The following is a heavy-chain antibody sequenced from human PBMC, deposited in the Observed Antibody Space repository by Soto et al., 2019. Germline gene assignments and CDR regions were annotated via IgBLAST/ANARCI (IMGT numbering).Heavy chain of an antibody. Sequence: EVQLVESGGGLVKPGGSLRLSCAASGFTFRTYSMNWVRQAPGKGLEWVSYISGASSSVNYADSVKGRFTISRDNAKNSLYLQMNSLRAEDTAVYYCARLKGDFDFWGQGTLVTVSS. CDR3: ARLKGDFDF. J-gene: IGHJ4*02. V-gene: IGHV3-21*01. D-gene: IGHD3-10*01. CDR1: GFTFRTYS. CDR2: ISGASSSV.